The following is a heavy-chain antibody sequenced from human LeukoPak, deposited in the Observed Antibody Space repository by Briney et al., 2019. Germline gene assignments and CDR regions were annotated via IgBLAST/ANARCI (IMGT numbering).Heavy chain of an antibody. CDR2: IYHSGST. CDR1: GGSISSYY. D-gene: IGHD3-9*01. Sequence: SETLSLTCTVSGGSISSYYWSWIRQPPGKGLEWIGSIYHSGSTNYNPSLKSRVTISVHTSKNQFSLKLSSVTAADTAVYYCARLTGYSSESWFDPWGQGTLVTVSS. J-gene: IGHJ5*02. CDR3: ARLTGYSSESWFDP. V-gene: IGHV4-59*01.